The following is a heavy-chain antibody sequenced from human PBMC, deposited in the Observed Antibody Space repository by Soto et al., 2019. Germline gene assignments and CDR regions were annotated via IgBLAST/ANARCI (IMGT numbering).Heavy chain of an antibody. CDR3: ARDSSGARGAFDI. V-gene: IGHV1-69*08. D-gene: IGHD3-22*01. J-gene: IGHJ3*02. Sequence: QVQLVQSGAEVKKPGSSVKVSCKASGGTFSSYTISWVRQAPGQGLEWMGRIIPILGIANYAQKFQGRVTITADKSTSTAYMELSSLRSEDTAVYYCARDSSGARGAFDIWGQGKMVTVSS. CDR2: IIPILGIA. CDR1: GGTFSSYT.